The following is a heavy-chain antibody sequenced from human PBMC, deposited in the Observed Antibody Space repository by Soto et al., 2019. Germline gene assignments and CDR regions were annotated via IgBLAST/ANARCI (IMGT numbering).Heavy chain of an antibody. D-gene: IGHD3-10*01. CDR1: GFTFSTYG. Sequence: QVQLVESGGGVVQPGRSLRLSCAASGFTFSTYGMHWARQAPGEGLEWVAVISYDGINKYYVDSVKGRFTISRDNSKNTLYRQMNSLGGEETAVYYCGRDQTSGSGSYWDYWGQGTLGTVSS. CDR2: ISYDGINK. V-gene: IGHV3-30*03. CDR3: GRDQTSGSGSYWDY. J-gene: IGHJ4*02.